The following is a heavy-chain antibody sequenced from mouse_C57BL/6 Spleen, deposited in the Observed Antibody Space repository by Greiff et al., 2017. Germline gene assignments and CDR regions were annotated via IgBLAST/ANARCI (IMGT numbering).Heavy chain of an antibody. D-gene: IGHD1-1*01. Sequence: QVQLQQSGAELVRPGASVKLSCKASGYTFTDYYINWVKQRPGQGLEWIARIYPGSGNTYYNEKFKGKDTLTAEKSSSTAYMQLSSLTSEDSAVXFCAREGARGSSYDWYFDVWGTGTTVTVSS. CDR2: IYPGSGNT. CDR1: GYTFTDYY. V-gene: IGHV1-76*01. J-gene: IGHJ1*03. CDR3: AREGARGSSYDWYFDV.